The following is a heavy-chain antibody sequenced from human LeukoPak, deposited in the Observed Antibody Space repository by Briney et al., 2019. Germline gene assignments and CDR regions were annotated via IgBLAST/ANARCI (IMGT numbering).Heavy chain of an antibody. CDR2: ISGSGVST. CDR1: RFTFSSYA. Sequence: GGSLRLSCAASRFTFSSYAMSWVRQAPGKGLEWVSAISGSGVSTYYADSVKGRFTVSRDNSRNTVYLQMDSLTAEDTAVYFCAKGILGTSNFDYWGQGTLVTVSS. V-gene: IGHV3-23*01. CDR3: AKGILGTSNFDY. D-gene: IGHD1-26*01. J-gene: IGHJ4*02.